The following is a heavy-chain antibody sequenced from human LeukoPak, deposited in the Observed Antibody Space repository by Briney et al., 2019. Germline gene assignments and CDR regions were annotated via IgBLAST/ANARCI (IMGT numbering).Heavy chain of an antibody. J-gene: IGHJ6*02. CDR2: INSDGSST. Sequence: GGSLRLSCAASGFTFSSYWMHWVRQAPGKGLVWVSRINSDGSSTSYADSVKGRFTISRDNAKNTLYLQMNSLRAEDTAVYYRAREVNCGGDCDYYYGMDVWGQGTTVTVSS. D-gene: IGHD2-21*02. CDR1: GFTFSSYW. CDR3: AREVNCGGDCDYYYGMDV. V-gene: IGHV3-74*01.